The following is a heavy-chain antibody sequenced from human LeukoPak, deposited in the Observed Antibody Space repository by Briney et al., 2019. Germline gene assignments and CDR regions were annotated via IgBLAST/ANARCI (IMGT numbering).Heavy chain of an antibody. CDR3: ARLYWSTTNRRRCDF. CDR1: GYNFANYW. CDR2: IYPGDSDT. D-gene: IGHD2/OR15-2a*01. V-gene: IGHV5-51*01. Sequence: GESLKISCKGSGYNFANYWIAWVRQMPGKGLEWMGIIYPGDSDTRYSPSFQGQVTISVDKSISTAYLQWHTLKASDTAIYYCARLYWSTTNRRRCDFWGQRTLVTVSS. J-gene: IGHJ4*02.